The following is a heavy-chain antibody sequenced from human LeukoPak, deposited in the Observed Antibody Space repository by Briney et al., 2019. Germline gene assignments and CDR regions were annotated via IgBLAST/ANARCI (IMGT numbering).Heavy chain of an antibody. CDR2: ISNTGGST. D-gene: IGHD2-15*01. J-gene: IGHJ1*01. CDR3: AQQVGYCSSGSCYFTY. CDR1: GFVFSSYS. V-gene: IGHV3-23*01. Sequence: GGSLRLSCAASGFVFSSYSMSWVRQAPGEGLEWVSAISNTGGSTYYADSVKGRFTISRDKSKNTLSLQMNSLRAEDTAVYYCAQQVGYCSSGSCYFTYWGQGTLVTVSS.